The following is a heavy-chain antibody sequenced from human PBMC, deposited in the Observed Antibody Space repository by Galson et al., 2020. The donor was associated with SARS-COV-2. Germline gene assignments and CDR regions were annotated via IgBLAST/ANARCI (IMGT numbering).Heavy chain of an antibody. V-gene: IGHV1-2*02. CDR2: INPNSGGT. D-gene: IGHD5-18*01. Sequence: ASVKVSCKASGYTFTGYYMHWVRQAPGQGLEWMGWINPNSGGTNYAQKFQGRVTMTRDTSISTAYMELRRLRSDDTAVYYCARDPPLYSYGYASYYYGMDVWGQGTTVTVSS. CDR3: ARDPPLYSYGYASYYYGMDV. CDR1: GYTFTGYY. J-gene: IGHJ6*02.